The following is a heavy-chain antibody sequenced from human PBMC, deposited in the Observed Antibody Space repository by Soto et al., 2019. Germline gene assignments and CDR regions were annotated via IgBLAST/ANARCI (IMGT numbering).Heavy chain of an antibody. D-gene: IGHD3-22*01. CDR2: IWHDGTNK. V-gene: IGHV3-33*01. Sequence: QVQLVESGGGVAQPGRSLRLSCAASGFSFSTYGMHWVRQAPGKGLEWVAAIWHDGTNKYYADSVKGRFTISRDNSKKTRCLEVKRVRAEGTAVCYCARERGDYDSSGHYFVYWGQGTLVTVSS. CDR3: ARERGDYDSSGHYFVY. CDR1: GFSFSTYG. J-gene: IGHJ4*02.